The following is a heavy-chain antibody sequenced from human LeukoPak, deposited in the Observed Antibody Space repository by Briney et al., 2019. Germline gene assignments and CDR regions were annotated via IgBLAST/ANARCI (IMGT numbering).Heavy chain of an antibody. CDR3: AKDIWYSSWFDY. CDR1: GFTFSSYA. J-gene: IGHJ4*02. V-gene: IGHV3-23*01. CDR2: ISASGGST. Sequence: GGSLRLSCAASGFTFSSYAMGWVRQAPGKGLDWVSTISASGGSTYYADSVKGRFTIPRDNSKNTLYVQMNSLRAEDTAVYYCAKDIWYSSWFDYWGQGTRVTVSS. D-gene: IGHD6-13*01.